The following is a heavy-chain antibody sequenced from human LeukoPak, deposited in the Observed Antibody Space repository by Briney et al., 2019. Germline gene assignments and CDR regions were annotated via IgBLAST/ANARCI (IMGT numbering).Heavy chain of an antibody. D-gene: IGHD3-16*02. CDR3: ARGGKRYDYVWGNYRSRPESEKIDY. J-gene: IGHJ4*02. V-gene: IGHV4-31*03. CDR1: GGSINNGGYY. Sequence: SETLSLTCTVSGGSINNGGYYWSWVRQFPGKGLEWMGYIHHSGSTDYNPSLKSRVTISVDMSKNQFSLKLSSVTAADTAVYFCARGGKRYDYVWGNYRSRPESEKIDYWGQGTLVTVSS. CDR2: IHHSGST.